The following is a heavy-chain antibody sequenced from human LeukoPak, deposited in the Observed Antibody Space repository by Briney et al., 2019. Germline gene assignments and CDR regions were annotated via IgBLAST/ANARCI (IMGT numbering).Heavy chain of an antibody. Sequence: SVKVSRKASGGTFSSYAISWVRQAPGQGLEWMGGIIPIFGTANYAQKFQGRVTITTDESTSTAYMELSSLRSEDTAVYYCARAIGDTAMEPYYYYYMDVWGKGTTVTVSS. CDR1: GGTFSSYA. D-gene: IGHD5-18*01. CDR2: IIPIFGTA. J-gene: IGHJ6*03. CDR3: ARAIGDTAMEPYYYYYMDV. V-gene: IGHV1-69*05.